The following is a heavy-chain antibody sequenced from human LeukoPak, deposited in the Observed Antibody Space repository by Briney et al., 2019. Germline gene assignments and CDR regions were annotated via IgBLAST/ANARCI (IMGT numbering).Heavy chain of an antibody. Sequence: SETLSLTCAVYGGSFSGYYWSWIRQPPGKGLEWIGEINHSVSSNYNPSLKSRVTISVDTSKNQFSLQLSSVTAADTAVYYCARNVVVGAATDLDRFDPWGQGTLVTVSS. CDR3: ARNVVVGAATDLDRFDP. CDR1: GGSFSGYY. V-gene: IGHV4-34*01. J-gene: IGHJ5*02. CDR2: INHSVSS. D-gene: IGHD2-15*01.